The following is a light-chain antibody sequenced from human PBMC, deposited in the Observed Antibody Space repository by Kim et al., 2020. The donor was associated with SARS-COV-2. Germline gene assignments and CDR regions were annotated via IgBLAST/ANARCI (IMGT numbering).Light chain of an antibody. CDR2: GAS. CDR3: QQFGSSPIT. CDR1: QSVTTSY. J-gene: IGKJ5*01. V-gene: IGKV3-20*01. Sequence: EIVLTQSPGTLSLSPGERATLSCRASQSVTTSYLAWYQHKPGQAPRLLIYGASSRATGIPDRVSGSGSGTDFTLTISRLEPEDFVVYYCQQFGSSPITFGQGTRLEIK.